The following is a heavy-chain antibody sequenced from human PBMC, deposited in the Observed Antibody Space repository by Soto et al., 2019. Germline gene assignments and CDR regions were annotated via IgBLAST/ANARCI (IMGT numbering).Heavy chain of an antibody. CDR1: GFSLSSYA. Sequence: GGSLRLSCAASGFSLSSYAMSWVRQAPGKGLEWVSAISGSGGSTYYADSVKGRFTISRDNSKNTLYLQMNSLRAEDTAVYYCAKTPDSSSWYSYFDYWGQGTLVTVSS. V-gene: IGHV3-23*01. D-gene: IGHD6-13*01. J-gene: IGHJ4*02. CDR3: AKTPDSSSWYSYFDY. CDR2: ISGSGGST.